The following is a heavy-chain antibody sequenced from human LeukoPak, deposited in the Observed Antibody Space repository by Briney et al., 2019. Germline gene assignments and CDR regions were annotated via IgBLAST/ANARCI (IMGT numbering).Heavy chain of an antibody. V-gene: IGHV3-23*01. D-gene: IGHD3-10*01. J-gene: IGHJ3*02. CDR3: ARVLRLWFGGPAGPGGRAVI. Sequence: GGSLRLSCAASGFTFSSYAMSWVRQAPGKGLEWVSAISGSGGSTYYADSVKGRFTISRDNSKNTLYLQMNSLRAEDTAVYYCARVLRLWFGGPAGPGGRAVIWGQGTMVTVSS. CDR1: GFTFSSYA. CDR2: ISGSGGST.